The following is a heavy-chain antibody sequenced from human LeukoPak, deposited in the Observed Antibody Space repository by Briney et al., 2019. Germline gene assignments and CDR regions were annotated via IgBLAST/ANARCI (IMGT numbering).Heavy chain of an antibody. J-gene: IGHJ4*02. V-gene: IGHV4-4*02. CDR1: GGSISSSNW. CDR3: ARYDVGWYYFDY. D-gene: IGHD6-19*01. Sequence: PSETLSPTCVVSGGSISSSNWWSWVRPPPEKGLEWIGEIYHSGSTNYNPSLKSRVTISVDKSKNQFSLKLSSVTAADTAVYYCARYDVGWYYFDYWGQGTLVTVSS. CDR2: IYHSGST.